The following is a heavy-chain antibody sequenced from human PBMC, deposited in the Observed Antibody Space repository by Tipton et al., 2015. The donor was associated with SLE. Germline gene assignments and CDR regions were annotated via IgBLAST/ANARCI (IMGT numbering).Heavy chain of an antibody. Sequence: TLSLTCSVSGGSISSRGYYWSWIRQPAGKGLEWIGHIYHTRSTTYNPSVRSRLTLSVDTSKNQFSLKLNPVTAADTAVYYCARQRGYNYGLYNWFDPWGQGTLVTVSS. D-gene: IGHD3/OR15-3a*01. CDR3: ARQRGYNYGLYNWFDP. CDR2: IYHTRST. V-gene: IGHV4-61*09. CDR1: GGSISSRGYY. J-gene: IGHJ5*02.